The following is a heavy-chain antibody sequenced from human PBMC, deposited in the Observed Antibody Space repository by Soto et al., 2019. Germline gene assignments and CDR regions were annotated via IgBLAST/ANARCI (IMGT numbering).Heavy chain of an antibody. CDR1: GFTFSSYG. V-gene: IGHV3-33*01. CDR3: AREGDSGYDLDY. J-gene: IGHJ4*02. Sequence: PGGSLRLSCAASGFTFSSYGMHWVRQAPGKGLEWVAVTWYDGSNKYYADSVKGRFTISRDNSKNTLYLQMNSLRAEDTAVYYCAREGDSGYDLDYWGQGTLVTVSS. CDR2: TWYDGSNK. D-gene: IGHD5-12*01.